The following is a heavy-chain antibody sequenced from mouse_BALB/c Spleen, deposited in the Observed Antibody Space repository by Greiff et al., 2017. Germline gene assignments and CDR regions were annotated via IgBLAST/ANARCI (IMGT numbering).Heavy chain of an antibody. V-gene: IGHV1-4*02. CDR3: ARSFYYRYDEYYAMDY. D-gene: IGHD2-14*01. Sequence: QVQLKQSAAELARPGASVKMSCKASGYTFTSYTMHWVKQRPGQGLEWIGYINPSSGYTEYNQKFKDKTTLTADKSSSTAYMQLSSLTSEDSAVYYCARSFYYRYDEYYAMDYWGQGTSVTVSS. CDR1: GYTFTSYT. J-gene: IGHJ4*01. CDR2: INPSSGYT.